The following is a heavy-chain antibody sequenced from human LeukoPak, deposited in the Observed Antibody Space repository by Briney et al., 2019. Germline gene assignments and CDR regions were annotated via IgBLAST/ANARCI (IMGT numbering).Heavy chain of an antibody. V-gene: IGHV4-31*03. CDR2: IYYSGTT. D-gene: IGHD3/OR15-3a*01. CDR1: GASIHSNSYY. J-gene: IGHJ6*03. CDR3: AREPILIFGDYYYYIDV. Sequence: TSETLSLTCTVSGASIHSNSYYWSWIRHHPGKGLEWIVYIYYSGTTHSNPSLRSRVSMSIDTSKNQFSLKLSSVTAADTAVYYCAREPILIFGDYYYYIDVWGKGTSVTVSS.